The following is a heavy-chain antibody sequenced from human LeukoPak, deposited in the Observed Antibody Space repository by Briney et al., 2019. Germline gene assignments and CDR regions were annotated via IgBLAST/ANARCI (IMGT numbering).Heavy chain of an antibody. CDR2: ISGSGGST. Sequence: GGSLRLSCAASGFTFSSYAMSWVRQAPGKGLDGVSAISGSGGSTYYADSVKGRLTISRDNSKNTLYLQMNSLRAEDTAVYYRAKSVVPAAIIRYYFDYWGQGTLVTVSS. CDR3: AKSVVPAAIIRYYFDY. V-gene: IGHV3-23*01. CDR1: GFTFSSYA. J-gene: IGHJ4*02. D-gene: IGHD2-2*02.